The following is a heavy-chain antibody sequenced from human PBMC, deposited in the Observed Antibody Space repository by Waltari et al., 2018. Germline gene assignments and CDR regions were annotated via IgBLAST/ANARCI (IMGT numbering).Heavy chain of an antibody. D-gene: IGHD2-21*01. V-gene: IGHV1-69*05. J-gene: IGHJ5*02. CDR3: ASAQGGWAADWWFDP. CDR1: GGTFSSYA. Sequence: QVQLVQSGAEVKKPGSSVQVSCKASGGTFSSYAISWVRQAPGHGLEWMGGIIPIFGTANYAQKVQGRVTITTDESTSTGYMELSSRRSEDTAVYYCASAQGGWAADWWFDPWGQGTLVTVSS. CDR2: IIPIFGTA.